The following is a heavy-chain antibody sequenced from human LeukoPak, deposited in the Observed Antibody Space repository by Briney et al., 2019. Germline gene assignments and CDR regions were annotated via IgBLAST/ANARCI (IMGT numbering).Heavy chain of an antibody. Sequence: GGSLRLSCAASGFTFSSYGMRWVRQAPGKGLEWVAFIRYDGSNKYYADSVKGRFTISRDNSKNTLDLQMNSLRGEDTAVYFCAKDKDTPATAQPQRGYFESWGQGTLVTVSS. D-gene: IGHD2-15*01. J-gene: IGHJ4*02. CDR2: IRYDGSNK. CDR3: AKDKDTPATAQPQRGYFES. CDR1: GFTFSSYG. V-gene: IGHV3-30*02.